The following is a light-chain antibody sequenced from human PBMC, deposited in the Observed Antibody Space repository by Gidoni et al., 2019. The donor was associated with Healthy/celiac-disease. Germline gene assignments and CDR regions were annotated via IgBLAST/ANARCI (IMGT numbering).Light chain of an antibody. CDR1: QSVSSY. V-gene: IGKV3-11*01. CDR3: QLRSNWPPRCT. J-gene: IGKJ2*02. CDR2: DAS. Sequence: IVLTQSPATLSLSPGESATLSCRASQSVSSYLAWYHPTPGQAPRLLIYDASNRATGIPARFNGSGAGTDFTLTISSLAPEDFAVYYCQLRSNWPPRCTFGQGTKLEIK.